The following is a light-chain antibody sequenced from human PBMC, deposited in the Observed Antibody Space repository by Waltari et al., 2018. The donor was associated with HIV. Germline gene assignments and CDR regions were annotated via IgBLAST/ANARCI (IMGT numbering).Light chain of an antibody. V-gene: IGKV1-5*03. Sequence: DIQMTQSPSTLSASVGDRVTITCRASQSISNWLAWYQQKPGKVPKLLIYKASSLESGVPSRFSGSGSGTEYTLTISSLQPDDFATYYCQEYSGYFRTFGQGTKVEIK. CDR1: QSISNW. CDR2: KAS. CDR3: QEYSGYFRT. J-gene: IGKJ1*01.